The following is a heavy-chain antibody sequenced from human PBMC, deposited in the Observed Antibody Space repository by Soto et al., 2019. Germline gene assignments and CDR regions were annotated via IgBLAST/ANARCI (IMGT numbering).Heavy chain of an antibody. V-gene: IGHV3-23*01. D-gene: IGHD6-19*01. J-gene: IGHJ4*02. CDR2: ISGSGGNT. Sequence: EVQLLESGGGSLQPGGSLRLSCAASGFIFSSYAMNWVRQAPGKGLEWVSTISGSGGNTYNADSVKGRFTISRDNSKNTLYLQMNSLRAEDTAVYYCAKSTQWLAGYYFDYWGQGTLVTVSS. CDR3: AKSTQWLAGYYFDY. CDR1: GFIFSSYA.